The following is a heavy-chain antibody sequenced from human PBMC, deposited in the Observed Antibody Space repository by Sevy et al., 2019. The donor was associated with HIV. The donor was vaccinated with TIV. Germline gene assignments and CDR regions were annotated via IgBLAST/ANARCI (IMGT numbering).Heavy chain of an antibody. CDR3: ARDGGDDFVYRRASYYYFYGIDV. J-gene: IGHJ6*02. Sequence: GGSLRLSCAASGFTFSIYWMTWVRHAPGKGLEWVANIKQDGSEKYYVDSVKGRFTISRDNAKNSLYLQMNSLRADDTSVYYCARDGGDDFVYRRASYYYFYGIDVWGQGTTVTVSS. CDR2: IKQDGSEK. D-gene: IGHD3-16*01. V-gene: IGHV3-7*01. CDR1: GFTFSIYW.